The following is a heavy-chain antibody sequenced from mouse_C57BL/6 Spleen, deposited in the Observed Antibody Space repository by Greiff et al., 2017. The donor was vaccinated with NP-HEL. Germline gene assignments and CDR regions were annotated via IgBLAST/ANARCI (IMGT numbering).Heavy chain of an antibody. CDR1: GFTFSSYG. Sequence: EVKLVESGGDLVKPGGSLKLSCAASGFTFSSYGMSWVRQTPDKRLEWVATISSGGSYTYYPDSVKGRFTISRDNAKNTLYLQMSSLKSEDTAMCYCGRHRGGNYDFAYWGQGTLVTVSA. D-gene: IGHD2-1*01. V-gene: IGHV5-6*01. J-gene: IGHJ3*01. CDR3: GRHRGGNYDFAY. CDR2: ISSGGSYT.